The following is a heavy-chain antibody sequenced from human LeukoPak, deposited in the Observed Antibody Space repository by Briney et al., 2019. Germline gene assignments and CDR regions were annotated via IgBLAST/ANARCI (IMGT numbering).Heavy chain of an antibody. Sequence: GGSLRLSCAASGFSFSSYSMNWVRQAPGRGLEWVAVIWYDGSNKYYADSVKGRFTISRDNSKNTLYLQMNSLRAEDTAVYYCAREPYDYYYYGMDVWGQGTTVTVSS. CDR2: IWYDGSNK. CDR1: GFSFSSYS. V-gene: IGHV3-33*08. CDR3: AREPYDYYYYGMDV. J-gene: IGHJ6*02.